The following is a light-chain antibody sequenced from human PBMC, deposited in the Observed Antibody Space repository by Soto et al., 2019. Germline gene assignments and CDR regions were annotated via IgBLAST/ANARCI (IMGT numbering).Light chain of an antibody. V-gene: IGLV2-14*01. CDR3: SSYSSSSTFYV. CDR2: QVS. J-gene: IGLJ1*01. CDR1: SSDIGGFYY. Sequence: QSVLTQPASVSGSPGQSITISGTGTSSDIGGFYYVSWYQHHPGKDPKLMIYQVSNRPSGASNRFSGSKSGNTASLTISGLQAEDEADYFCSSYSSSSTFYVFGAGTKVTVL.